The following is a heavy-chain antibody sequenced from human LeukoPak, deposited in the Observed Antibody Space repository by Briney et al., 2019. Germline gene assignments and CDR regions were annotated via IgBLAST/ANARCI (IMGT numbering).Heavy chain of an antibody. V-gene: IGHV3-23*01. CDR3: AKDGAGSYGLGGY. Sequence: GGSLRLSCAASGFTFSSYAMSWVRQAPGKGLEWVSAISGSGGSTYYADSVKGRFTISRDNSKRTLYLQMNSLRAEDTAVYYCAKDGAGSYGLGGYWGQGTLVTVSS. J-gene: IGHJ4*02. D-gene: IGHD3-10*01. CDR2: ISGSGGST. CDR1: GFTFSSYA.